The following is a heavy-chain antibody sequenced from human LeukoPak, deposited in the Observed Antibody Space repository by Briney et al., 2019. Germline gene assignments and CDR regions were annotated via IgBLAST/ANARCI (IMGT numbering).Heavy chain of an antibody. V-gene: IGHV3-15*01. J-gene: IGHJ4*02. D-gene: IGHD2-2*01. Sequence: GGSLRLSCAASGFTFCNTWMSWVRQAPGKGLEWVGRIKSKTDGGTTDYAAPVKGRFTISRDDSKNALYLQMNSLKAEDTAVYYCTTGLRAAANWGLGTLVTVSS. CDR1: GFTFCNTW. CDR2: IKSKTDGGTT. CDR3: TTGLRAAAN.